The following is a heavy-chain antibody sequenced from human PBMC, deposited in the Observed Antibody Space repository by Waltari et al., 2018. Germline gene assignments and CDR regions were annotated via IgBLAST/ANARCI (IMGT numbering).Heavy chain of an antibody. CDR2: INRSGRT. CDR3: ARDRGRGIYLDT. V-gene: IGHV4-4*02. Sequence: QLQLQQSGPGLVKPSEFLSLTCTVSGDSISSSYWWSWVRQSPKKGLEWIGQINRSGRTNYHPAFESRVIVSIDSSNNQFSLKLLSATAADTAVYYCARDRGRGIYLDTWGQGTLVTVSP. J-gene: IGHJ4*02. D-gene: IGHD2-15*01. CDR1: GDSISSSYW.